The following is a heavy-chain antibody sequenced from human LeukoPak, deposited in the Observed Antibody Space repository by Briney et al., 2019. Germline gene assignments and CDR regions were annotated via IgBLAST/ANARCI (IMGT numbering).Heavy chain of an antibody. V-gene: IGHV3-49*04. CDR2: IRSKAYGGTT. CDR3: TRGGYRSGGSCTSGAFDI. J-gene: IGHJ3*02. D-gene: IGHD2-15*01. Sequence: PGGSLRLSCTASGFTFGDYAMSWVRQAPGKGLEWVGFIRSKAYGGTTEYAASVKGRFTISRDDSKSIAYLQMNSLKTEDTAVYYCTRGGYRSGGSCTSGAFDIWGQGTMVTVSS. CDR1: GFTFGDYA.